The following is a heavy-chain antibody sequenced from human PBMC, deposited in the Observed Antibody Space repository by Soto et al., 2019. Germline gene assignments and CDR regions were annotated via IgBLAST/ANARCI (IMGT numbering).Heavy chain of an antibody. CDR3: VLPLGSSYYFDY. CDR1: GGTFSRYA. V-gene: IGHV1-69*12. J-gene: IGHJ4*02. CDR2: IIPIFGTA. D-gene: IGHD6-6*01. Sequence: QVQLVQSGAEVKKPGSSVKVSCKASGGTFSRYAISWVRQAPGHGLEWMGGIIPIFGTANYAQKFQGRVTITADESTSTAYMELSSLRSEDTAVYYCVLPLGSSYYFDYWGQGTLVTVSS.